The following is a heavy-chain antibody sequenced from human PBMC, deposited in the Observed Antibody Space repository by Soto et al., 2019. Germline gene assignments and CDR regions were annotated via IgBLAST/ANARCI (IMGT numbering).Heavy chain of an antibody. J-gene: IGHJ6*02. V-gene: IGHV2-26*01. CDR3: ARMGYYDSSGYYHSGMDV. D-gene: IGHD3-22*01. CDR1: GGSISSDDYY. CDR2: IFSNDEK. Sequence: ETLSLTCTVSGGSISSDDYYWSWIRQPPGKGLEWLAHIFSNDEKSYSTSLKSRLTISKDTSKSQVVLTMTNMDPVDTATYYCARMGYYDSSGYYHSGMDVWGQGNPGHRLL.